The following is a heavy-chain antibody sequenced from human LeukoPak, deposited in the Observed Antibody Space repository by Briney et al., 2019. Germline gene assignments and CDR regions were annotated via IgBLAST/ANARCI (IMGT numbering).Heavy chain of an antibody. CDR3: AKDQNYYGSGSYYNVPLTRRYFDY. D-gene: IGHD3-10*01. J-gene: IGHJ4*02. V-gene: IGHV3-23*01. CDR2: ISGSGGST. CDR1: GFTFSSYA. Sequence: GGSLRLSCAASGFTFSSYAMSWVRQAPGKGLEWVSAISGSGGSTYYADSVKGRFTISRDNSKNTLYLQMNSLRAEDTAVYYCAKDQNYYGSGSYYNVPLTRRYFDYWGQGTLVTVSS.